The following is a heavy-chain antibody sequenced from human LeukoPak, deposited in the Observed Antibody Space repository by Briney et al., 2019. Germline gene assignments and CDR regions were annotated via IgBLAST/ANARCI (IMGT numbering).Heavy chain of an antibody. D-gene: IGHD6-6*01. CDR1: GFTFDDYE. Sequence: GGSLRLSCAASGFTFDDYEMSWVRQATGKGLEWVSGINWNGGSTGYADSVKGRFTISRDNSKNSLYLQMNSLRAEDTAVYYCAKSSSSRAGADYWGQGTLVTVSS. CDR3: AKSSSSRAGADY. CDR2: INWNGGST. V-gene: IGHV3-20*04. J-gene: IGHJ4*02.